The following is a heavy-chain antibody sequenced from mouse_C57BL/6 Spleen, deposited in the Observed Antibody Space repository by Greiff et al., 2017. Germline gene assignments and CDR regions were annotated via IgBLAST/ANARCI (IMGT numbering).Heavy chain of an antibody. CDR3: ARLLRFYWYFDV. Sequence: QVQLQQPGAELVRPGSSVKLSCKASGYTFTSYWMDWVKQRPGQGLEWIGNIYPSDSETHYNQKFKDKATLTVDKSSSTAYMQLSSLTSEDSAVYYCARLLRFYWYFDVWGTGTTVTVSS. V-gene: IGHV1-61*01. CDR1: GYTFTSYW. D-gene: IGHD1-1*01. J-gene: IGHJ1*03. CDR2: IYPSDSET.